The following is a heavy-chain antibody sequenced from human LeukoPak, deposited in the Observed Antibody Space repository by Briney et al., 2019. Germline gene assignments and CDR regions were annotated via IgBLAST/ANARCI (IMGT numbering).Heavy chain of an antibody. CDR1: GFTFSSHG. V-gene: IGHV3-21*01. CDR2: ISSSSSYI. J-gene: IGHJ4*02. CDR3: ARVSGYSYMFDY. Sequence: GGSLRLSCAASGFTFSSHGMHWVRQAPGKGLEWVSSISSSSSYIYYADSVKGRFTISRDNAKNSLYLQMNSLRAEDTAVYYCARVSGYSYMFDYWGQGTLVTVSS. D-gene: IGHD3-22*01.